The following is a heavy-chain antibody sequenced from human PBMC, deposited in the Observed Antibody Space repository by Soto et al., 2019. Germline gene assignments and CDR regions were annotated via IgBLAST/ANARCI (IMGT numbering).Heavy chain of an antibody. CDR2: IIPIFGTA. Sequence: SVKVSCKASGGTFSSYAISWVRQAPGQGLEWMGGIIPIFGTANYAQKFQGRVTITADESTSTAYMELSSLRSEDTAVYYCARDGRYFDFPRWFDPWGQGTLVTVSS. J-gene: IGHJ5*02. V-gene: IGHV1-69*13. CDR1: GGTFSSYA. CDR3: ARDGRYFDFPRWFDP. D-gene: IGHD3-9*01.